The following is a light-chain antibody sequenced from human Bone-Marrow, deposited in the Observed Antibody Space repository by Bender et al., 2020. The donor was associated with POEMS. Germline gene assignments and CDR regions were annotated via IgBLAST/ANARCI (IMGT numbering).Light chain of an antibody. J-gene: IGLJ1*01. CDR2: GVT. Sequence: QSALTQPASMSGSPGQSITISCTGTNSDVGSYNLVSWYQHPPAEAPKLLLYGVTRRPSGISTRFSGSKSGNTASLTISGLQAESEADYFCCSYAGITSVGSATKVTVL. V-gene: IGLV2-23*02. CDR1: NSDVGSYNL. CDR3: CSYAGITS.